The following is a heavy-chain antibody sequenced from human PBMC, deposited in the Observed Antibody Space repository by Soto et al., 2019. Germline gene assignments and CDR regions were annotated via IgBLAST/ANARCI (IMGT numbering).Heavy chain of an antibody. V-gene: IGHV4-30-4*01. Sequence: SETLSLTCTVSGGSISSGDYYWRWIRQPPGKGLEWIGYIYYSGSTYYNPSLKSRVTISVDTSKNQFSLKLSSVTAADTAVYYCARDIGNMVRGVNWFDPWGQGTLVTVSS. CDR1: GGSISSGDYY. CDR2: IYYSGST. D-gene: IGHD3-10*01. J-gene: IGHJ5*02. CDR3: ARDIGNMVRGVNWFDP.